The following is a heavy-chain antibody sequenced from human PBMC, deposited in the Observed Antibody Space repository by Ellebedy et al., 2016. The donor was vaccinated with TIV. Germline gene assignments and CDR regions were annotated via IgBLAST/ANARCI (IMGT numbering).Heavy chain of an antibody. Sequence: SETLSLXXTVPGGSISSYYWSWIRQPPGKGLEWIGYIYYSGSTNYNPSLKSRVTISVDTSKNQFSLKLSSVTAADTAVYYCARKAVAGRVNWFDPWGQGTLVTVSS. J-gene: IGHJ5*02. CDR2: IYYSGST. D-gene: IGHD6-19*01. CDR1: GGSISSYY. CDR3: ARKAVAGRVNWFDP. V-gene: IGHV4-59*01.